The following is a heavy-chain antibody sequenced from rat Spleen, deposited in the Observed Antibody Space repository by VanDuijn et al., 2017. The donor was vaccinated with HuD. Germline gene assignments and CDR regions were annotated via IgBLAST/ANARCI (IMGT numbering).Heavy chain of an antibody. CDR1: GFSLTDNS. Sequence: QVQLKESGPGLVQPSQTLSLTCTVSGFSLTDNSVHWLRQPPGKGLEWMGGIWGDGSTSYNSALKSRLSISRDTSKSQVFLKMNSLQTEDTATYYCASRGNEPYFDYWGQGVMVTVSS. J-gene: IGHJ2*01. D-gene: IGHD1-4*01. CDR2: IWGDGST. CDR3: ASRGNEPYFDY. V-gene: IGHV2-1*01.